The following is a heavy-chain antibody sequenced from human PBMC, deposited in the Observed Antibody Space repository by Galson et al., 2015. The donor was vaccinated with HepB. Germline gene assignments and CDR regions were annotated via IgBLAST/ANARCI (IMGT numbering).Heavy chain of an antibody. CDR1: GDSVSGNSVG. V-gene: IGHV6-1*01. CDR2: TYYRSKWST. CDR3: AKSIRLGRGFDS. Sequence: CAISGDSVSGNSVGWNWIRQSPSRGLEWLGRTYYRSKWSTDYAVSVKSRITINPDTSKNQFSLQLNSVTPEDTAVYYCAKSIRLGRGFDSWGQGTLVTISS. J-gene: IGHJ4*02. D-gene: IGHD7-27*01.